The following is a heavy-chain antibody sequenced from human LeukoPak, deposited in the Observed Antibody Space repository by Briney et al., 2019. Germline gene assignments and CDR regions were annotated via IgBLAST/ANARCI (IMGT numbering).Heavy chain of an antibody. V-gene: IGHV3-7*02. J-gene: IGHJ4*02. Sequence: GGSLRLSCAASGFTFSGYWMSWVRQAPGKGLEWVANIKPDGSEKYYVDSVKGRFTISRENAKNSLYLQMNSLRAEDTAVYYCASQGLGYCTGGSCGSLDYWGQGTLVTVSS. CDR1: GFTFSGYW. CDR3: ASQGLGYCTGGSCGSLDY. D-gene: IGHD2-15*01. CDR2: IKPDGSEK.